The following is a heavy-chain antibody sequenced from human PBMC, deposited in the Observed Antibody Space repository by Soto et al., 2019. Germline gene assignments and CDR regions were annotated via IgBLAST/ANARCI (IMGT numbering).Heavy chain of an antibody. D-gene: IGHD6-6*01. CDR1: GFTFSSYA. CDR3: AKDRERIATRSIDY. Sequence: EVQLLESGGGLVQPGRSLRLSCAASGFTFSSYAMSWVRQAPGKGLEWVSGISGSGVSTYYADSVKGRFTISRDNSKSTLYLQMNSLRAEDTAVYYCAKDRERIATRSIDYWGQGTLVTVSS. CDR2: ISGSGVST. J-gene: IGHJ4*02. V-gene: IGHV3-23*01.